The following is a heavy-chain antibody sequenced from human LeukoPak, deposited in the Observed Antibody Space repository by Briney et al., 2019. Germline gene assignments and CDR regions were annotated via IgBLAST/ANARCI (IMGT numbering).Heavy chain of an antibody. Sequence: SETLSLTCTVSGYSICSGYYWGWIRQPPGKGLEWIGSIYHSGSTYYNPSLKSRVTISVDTSKNQFSLKLSSVTAADTAVYYCARSPYDFWSGYYYSDYWGQGTLVTVSS. J-gene: IGHJ4*02. D-gene: IGHD3-3*01. V-gene: IGHV4-38-2*02. CDR1: GYSICSGYY. CDR2: IYHSGST. CDR3: ARSPYDFWSGYYYSDY.